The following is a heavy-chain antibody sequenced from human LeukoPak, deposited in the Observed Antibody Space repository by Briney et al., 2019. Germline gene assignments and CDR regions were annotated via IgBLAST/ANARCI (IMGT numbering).Heavy chain of an antibody. CDR2: IYSGGST. V-gene: IGHV3-53*01. CDR1: GFTFSSNY. J-gene: IGHJ4*02. D-gene: IGHD3-22*01. Sequence: GGSLRLSCAASGFTFSSNYMSWVRQAPGKGLEWVSVIYSGGSTYYADSVKGRFTISRDDSKNTLYLQMNSLKTEDTAVYYCTTEQYYYDSSGYYAGYWGQGTLVTVSS. CDR3: TTEQYYYDSSGYYAGY.